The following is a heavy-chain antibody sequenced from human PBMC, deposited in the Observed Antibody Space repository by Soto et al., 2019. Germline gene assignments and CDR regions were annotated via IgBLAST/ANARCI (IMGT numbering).Heavy chain of an antibody. CDR2: IYYSGST. V-gene: IGHV4-59*08. J-gene: IGHJ4*02. CDR1: GGSISSYY. D-gene: IGHD3-10*01. CDR3: ARLGAGYGSGSYYNLDY. Sequence: SETLSLTCTVSGGSISSYYWSWIRQPPGKGLEWIGYIYYSGSTNYNPSLKSRVTISVDTSKNQFSLKLSSVTAADTAVYYCARLGAGYGSGSYYNLDYWGQGTLVTVSS.